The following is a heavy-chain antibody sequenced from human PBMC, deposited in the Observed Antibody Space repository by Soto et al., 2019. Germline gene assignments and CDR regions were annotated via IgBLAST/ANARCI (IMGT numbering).Heavy chain of an antibody. CDR2: IWYDGSNK. CDR3: AREPWDEYSYRYYYYCMDV. Sequence: GGSLRLSCAASGFTFSSYVMHWVRQAPGKGLEWVAVIWYDGSNKYYADSVKGRFTISRDNSKNTLYLQMNSLRAEDTAVYYCAREPWDEYSYRYYYYCMDVWGQGTTVTVSS. CDR1: GFTFSSYV. V-gene: IGHV3-33*01. D-gene: IGHD5-18*01. J-gene: IGHJ6*02.